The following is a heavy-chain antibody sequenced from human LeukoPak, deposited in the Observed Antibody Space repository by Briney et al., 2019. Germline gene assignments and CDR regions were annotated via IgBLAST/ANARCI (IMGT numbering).Heavy chain of an antibody. CDR3: ARQPGAGWFDP. CDR1: GYNFDNYW. D-gene: IGHD3-10*01. V-gene: IGHV5-51*01. J-gene: IGHJ5*02. Sequence: GESLKISCKGSGYNFDNYWIAWVRQMPGKGLEWMAIINPGDSDTRYSPSFQGQVTISADKSISTVYLQWGSLKASDTAMYYCARQPGAGWFDPWGQGTLVTVSS. CDR2: INPGDSDT.